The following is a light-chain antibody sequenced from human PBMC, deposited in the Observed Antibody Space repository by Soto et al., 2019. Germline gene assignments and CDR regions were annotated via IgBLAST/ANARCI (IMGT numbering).Light chain of an antibody. J-gene: IGLJ2*01. CDR3: SSYTSGSTHVV. Sequence: QSVLTQPASVSGSPGRSITISCTGTSSDIGGYNYVSCDQQHPGKAPKLMIYDVSNRPSGVSNRFSGSKSGNTASLTISGLQAEDEDDYYCSSYTSGSTHVVFGGGTKVTVL. CDR2: DVS. CDR1: SSDIGGYNY. V-gene: IGLV2-14*01.